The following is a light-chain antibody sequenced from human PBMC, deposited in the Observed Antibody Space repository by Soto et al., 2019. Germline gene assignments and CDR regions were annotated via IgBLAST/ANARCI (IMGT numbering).Light chain of an antibody. CDR1: SSDVGGYNY. CDR2: DVS. V-gene: IGLV2-14*01. J-gene: IGLJ1*01. CDR3: SSYTSSSTPYV. Sequence: QSALTQPDSVSGSPGQSITISCTGTSSDVGGYNYVSWYQQHPGKAPKLMIYDVSNQPSGVSNRFSGSKSGNTASLTISGLQAEDEADYYCSSYTSSSTPYVFGTGTKLTVL.